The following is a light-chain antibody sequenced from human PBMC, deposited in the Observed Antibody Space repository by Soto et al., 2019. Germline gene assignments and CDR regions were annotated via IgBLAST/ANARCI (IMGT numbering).Light chain of an antibody. CDR2: DAS. V-gene: IGKV1-5*01. Sequence: DIQLTQTPSTLSSFVGDDVTLTCRASQTISRWLAWYQQKPGRAPKLLIYDASTLESGVPSRFSGSGSETEFTLTISRLQPDDFATYFCHSRAFGQGTRLEIK. J-gene: IGKJ5*01. CDR1: QTISRW. CDR3: HSRA.